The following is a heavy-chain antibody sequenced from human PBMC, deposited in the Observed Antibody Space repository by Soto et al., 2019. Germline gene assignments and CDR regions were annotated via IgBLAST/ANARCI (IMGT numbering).Heavy chain of an antibody. D-gene: IGHD3-10*01. J-gene: IGHJ3*02. Sequence: EVQLLESGGGLVQPGGSLRLSCAASGFTFSSYAMTWVHQAPGKGLEWVTAISGSGGSTYYADSVKGRFTISRDNSKNTLFLQMNSLTVEDTAVYYCAKDLLLWFGELFAAFDIWGQGTMVTVSS. CDR3: AKDLLLWFGELFAAFDI. V-gene: IGHV3-23*01. CDR1: GFTFSSYA. CDR2: ISGSGGST.